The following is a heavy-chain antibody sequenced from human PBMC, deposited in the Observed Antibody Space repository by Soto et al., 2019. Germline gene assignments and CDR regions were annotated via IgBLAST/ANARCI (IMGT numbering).Heavy chain of an antibody. D-gene: IGHD3-22*01. V-gene: IGHV4-31*03. CDR2: IYYSGST. CDR3: ARGTYYYDSSGQYFPPRDAFDI. Sequence: SETLSLTCTVSGGSISSGGYYWSWIRQHPGKGLEWIGYIYYSGSTYYNPSLKSRVTISVDTSKNQFSLKLSSVTAADTAVYYCARGTYYYDSSGQYFPPRDAFDIWGQGTMVTVSS. J-gene: IGHJ3*02. CDR1: GGSISSGGYY.